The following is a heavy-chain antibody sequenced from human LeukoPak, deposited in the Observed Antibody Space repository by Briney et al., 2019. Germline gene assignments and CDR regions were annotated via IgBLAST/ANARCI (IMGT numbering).Heavy chain of an antibody. CDR2: IRYEGSNK. CDR1: GFTFSSYG. J-gene: IGHJ4*02. D-gene: IGHD2-2*01. Sequence: GGSLRLSCAASGFTFSSYGMHWVRQAPGKGLEWEAFIRYEGSNKYYADSVKGRFTISRDNSKNTLYLQMNSLRAEDTAVYYCAKDLEAFCSTSCPLIDYWGQGTLVTVSS. CDR3: AKDLEAFCSTSCPLIDY. V-gene: IGHV3-30*02.